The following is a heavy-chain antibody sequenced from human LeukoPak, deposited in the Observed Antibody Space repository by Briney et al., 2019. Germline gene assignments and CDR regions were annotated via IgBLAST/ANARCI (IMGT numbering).Heavy chain of an antibody. J-gene: IGHJ4*02. Sequence: ALVKVSCKVSGYTLTELSMHWVRQAPGKGLEWMGGFDPEDGETVYAQRFQGRVTMTEDTSTDTAYMELSSLRSEDTAVYYCARDAWLVGTTNLYYFDYWGQGTLVTVSS. V-gene: IGHV1-24*01. CDR2: FDPEDGET. CDR3: ARDAWLVGTTNLYYFDY. CDR1: GYTLTELS. D-gene: IGHD1-26*01.